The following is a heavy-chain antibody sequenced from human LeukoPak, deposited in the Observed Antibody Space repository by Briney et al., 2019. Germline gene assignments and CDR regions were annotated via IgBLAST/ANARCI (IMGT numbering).Heavy chain of an antibody. J-gene: IGHJ5*02. V-gene: IGHV3-23*01. Sequence: GGSLRLACKAYGFTFKNSALSWNRQAPGKGLEWVSSISSSGSGTYYAESVQGRFSVSRDNSNNTLYLQMSGLRADDTAVYFCAKDPQASRWFDRWGQGTLVTVSS. CDR2: ISSSGSGT. D-gene: IGHD1-26*01. CDR1: GFTFKNSA. CDR3: AKDPQASRWFDR.